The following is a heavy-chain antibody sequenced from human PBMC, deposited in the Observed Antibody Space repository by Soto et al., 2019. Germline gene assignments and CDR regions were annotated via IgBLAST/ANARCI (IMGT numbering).Heavy chain of an antibody. CDR2: ISTTSSSI. CDR1: GFTFSSYE. V-gene: IGHV3-48*03. Sequence: RRLSCAASGFTFSSYEMNWVRQAPGKGLEWVSYISTTSSSIYYADSVKGRFTISRDNAKNSLFLQMNSLRDEDTAVYYCARKGVAFDYWGQGALVTVSS. J-gene: IGHJ4*02. CDR3: ARKGVAFDY. D-gene: IGHD3-3*01.